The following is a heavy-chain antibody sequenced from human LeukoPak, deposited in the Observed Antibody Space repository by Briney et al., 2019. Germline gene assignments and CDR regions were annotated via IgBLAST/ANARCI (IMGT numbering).Heavy chain of an antibody. V-gene: IGHV3-21*01. D-gene: IGHD3-22*01. CDR1: GFTFSSYS. Sequence: RGSLRLSCAASGFTFSSYSMNWVRQVPGKGLECVSSISSSSSYIYYADSVKGRFTISRDNAKNSLYLQMNSLRAEDTAVYYCARGDYYDSSGRNWFDPWGQGTLVTVAS. CDR2: ISSSSSYI. CDR3: ARGDYYDSSGRNWFDP. J-gene: IGHJ5*02.